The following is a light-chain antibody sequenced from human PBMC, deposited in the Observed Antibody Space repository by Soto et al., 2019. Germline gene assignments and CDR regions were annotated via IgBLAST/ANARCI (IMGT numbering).Light chain of an antibody. CDR3: LQRSDWPRT. Sequence: EIVLTQSPATLSLSPGERATLSCRASQSIGSYLAWYQQKPGQAPRLLIYDASNRATGIPARFSGSGSGTDFTLAISSLQPEDFAVYYCLQRSDWPRTFGQGTKLEI. V-gene: IGKV3-11*01. CDR2: DAS. J-gene: IGKJ2*02. CDR1: QSIGSY.